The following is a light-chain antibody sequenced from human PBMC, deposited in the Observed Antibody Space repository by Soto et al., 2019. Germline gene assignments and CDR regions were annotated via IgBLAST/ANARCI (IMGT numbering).Light chain of an antibody. J-gene: IGLJ3*02. CDR2: LNSDGSH. CDR1: SGHSSYA. V-gene: IGLV4-69*01. CDR3: QTWGTGIHWV. Sequence: QPVLTQSPSASASLGASVKLTCTLSSGHSSYAIAWHQQQPEKGPRYLMKLNSDGSHSKGDGIPDRFSGSSSGAERYLTISSLHSEDEADYYCQTWGTGIHWVFGGGTKVTVL.